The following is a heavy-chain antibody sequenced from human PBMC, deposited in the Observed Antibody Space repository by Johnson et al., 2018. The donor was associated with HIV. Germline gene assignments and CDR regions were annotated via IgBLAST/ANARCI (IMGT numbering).Heavy chain of an antibody. CDR3: RSWGSSGYYAPFYHDAFDI. D-gene: IGHD3-22*01. Sequence: VQLVESGGGLVKPGGSLRLSCAASGFTFSNAWMSWVRQAPGKGLAWVGRIKSKTDGGTTDYAAPVKGRFTISRDDSKNTLYLQMNSLKTEDTAVYYCRSWGSSGYYAPFYHDAFDIWGQGTMVTVSS. V-gene: IGHV3-15*01. CDR1: GFTFSNAW. J-gene: IGHJ3*02. CDR2: IKSKTDGGTT.